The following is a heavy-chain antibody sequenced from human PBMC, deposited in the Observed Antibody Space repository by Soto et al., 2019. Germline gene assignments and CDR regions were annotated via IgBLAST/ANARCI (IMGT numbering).Heavy chain of an antibody. Sequence: ASVKVSCKASGYTFTGYYMHWVRQAPGQGLEWMGWINPKSGGTNYAQKFQGWVTMTRDTSISTAYLELSRLRSYDTAVYYCARDLYYYDSSGFDYWGQGTLVTVSS. CDR3: ARDLYYYDSSGFDY. CDR1: GYTFTGYY. J-gene: IGHJ4*02. CDR2: INPKSGGT. D-gene: IGHD3-22*01. V-gene: IGHV1-2*04.